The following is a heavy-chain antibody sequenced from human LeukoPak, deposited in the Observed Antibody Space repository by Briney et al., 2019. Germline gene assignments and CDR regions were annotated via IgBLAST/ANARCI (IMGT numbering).Heavy chain of an antibody. CDR3: TRDWHNMAFDV. Sequence: PGGSLGLSCAVSGFTLNNYWMHWVRQAPGQGLVWVSRIIVDGSIITYADAVKGRFTISRDNAKNTLYLQMNGLRPEDTAVYYCTRDWHNMAFDVWGQGTVVTVSS. CDR2: IIVDGSII. D-gene: IGHD1/OR15-1a*01. V-gene: IGHV3-74*03. CDR1: GFTLNNYW. J-gene: IGHJ3*01.